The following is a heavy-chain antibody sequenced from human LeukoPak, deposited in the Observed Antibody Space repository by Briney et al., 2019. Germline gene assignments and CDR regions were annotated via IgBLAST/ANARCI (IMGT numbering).Heavy chain of an antibody. D-gene: IGHD6-6*01. CDR2: IYPGDSDT. Sequence: GASLKISCKGSGAIFTNSWIGWVRQLPGKGLEWMAIIYPGDSDTRYSPSFQGQVTLSADKSISAAYLQWSSLKASDTAMYYCARLVTSSSSSYFDYWGQGTLVTVSS. V-gene: IGHV5-51*01. J-gene: IGHJ4*02. CDR1: GAIFTNSW. CDR3: ARLVTSSSSSYFDY.